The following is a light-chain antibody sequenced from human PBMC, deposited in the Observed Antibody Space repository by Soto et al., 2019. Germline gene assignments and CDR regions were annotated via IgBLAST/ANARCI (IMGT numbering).Light chain of an antibody. J-gene: IGLJ1*01. V-gene: IGLV2-8*01. Sequence: QSVLTQPPSASGSPGQSVTISCTGTGSDVGGYNYVSWYQQRPGKAPKLMICEVSKRPSGVPDRFSGSKSANTASLTVSGLQAEDEADYYCCSYAGTNNFYVFGTGTKVTVL. CDR3: CSYAGTNNFYV. CDR1: GSDVGGYNY. CDR2: EVS.